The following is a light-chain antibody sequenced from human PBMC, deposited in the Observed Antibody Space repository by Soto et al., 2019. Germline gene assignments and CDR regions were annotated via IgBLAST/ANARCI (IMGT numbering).Light chain of an antibody. CDR2: SNN. CDR3: AAWDDSLNVVI. Sequence: QSVLTQPPSASGTPGQRVTISCSGSSSNIGSNTVNWFQPLPGTAPKLLIYSNNQRPSGVPDRFSGSKSGTSASLAISGLQSEDEADYYCAAWDDSLNVVIFGGGTKVTVL. J-gene: IGLJ2*01. CDR1: SSNIGSNT. V-gene: IGLV1-44*01.